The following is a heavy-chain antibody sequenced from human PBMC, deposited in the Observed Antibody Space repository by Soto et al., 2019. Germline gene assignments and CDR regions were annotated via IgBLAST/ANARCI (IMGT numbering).Heavy chain of an antibody. V-gene: IGHV4-39*01. CDR2: IYYVGST. CDR1: RGSISSSNYY. D-gene: IGHD7-27*01. Sequence: SETRSMACPVSRGSISSSNYYWAWIRQSPAKGLEWIASIYYVGSTYYNPSIKSRITKSADTSKNQFSLKLSSLTATYTAIYYCSKHSTHSNGDNWAQRTTVTVSS. CDR3: SKHSTHSNGDN. J-gene: IGHJ6*02.